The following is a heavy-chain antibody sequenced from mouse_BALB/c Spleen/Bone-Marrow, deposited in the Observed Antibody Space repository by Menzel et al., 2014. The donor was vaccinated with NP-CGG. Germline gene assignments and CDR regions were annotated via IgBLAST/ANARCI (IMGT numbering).Heavy chain of an antibody. CDR2: INPDSSTI. CDR3: ARLNYYGNLFV. CDR1: GFDFSRYW. Sequence: EVQLVESGGGLVQPGGSLKLSCAASGFDFSRYWMSWVRQAPGKGLDWIGEINPDSSTINYTPSLKDKFIISRDNAKNTLYLQMSKVRSGDTALYYCARLNYYGNLFVWGAGTTVTVSP. J-gene: IGHJ1*01. D-gene: IGHD1-1*01. V-gene: IGHV4-1*02.